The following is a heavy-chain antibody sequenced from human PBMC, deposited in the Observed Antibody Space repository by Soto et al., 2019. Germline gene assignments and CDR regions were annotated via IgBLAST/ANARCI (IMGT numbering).Heavy chain of an antibody. V-gene: IGHV3-15*01. D-gene: IGHD2-21*02. J-gene: IGHJ4*02. CDR3: TTDPPKGYCSGDGYWGYFDY. Sequence: EVQLVESGGGLVQPGGSLRLSCAASGFTFSNAWMSWVRQAPGKGLVWVGRIKSKTVGGTTDYAAPLKGRFTISRDDSKNTLYRQMNSLKTEDKAVYYCTTDPPKGYCSGDGYWGYFDYWGQGTLVTVSA. CDR1: GFTFSNAW. CDR2: IKSKTVGGTT.